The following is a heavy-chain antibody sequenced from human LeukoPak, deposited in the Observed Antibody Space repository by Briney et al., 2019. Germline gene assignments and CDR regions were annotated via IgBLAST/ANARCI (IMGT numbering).Heavy chain of an antibody. CDR1: GFTFSNAW. J-gene: IGHJ4*02. D-gene: IGHD2-15*01. CDR3: TTDGTHCSGGSCYS. CDR2: IKSKTDGGTT. Sequence: GGSLRLSCAASGFTFSNAWMSWVRQAPGKGLEWVGRIKSKTDGGTTDYAAPVEGRFTISRDDSKNTLYLQMNSLKTEDTAVYYCTTDGTHCSGGSCYSWGQGTLVTVSS. V-gene: IGHV3-15*01.